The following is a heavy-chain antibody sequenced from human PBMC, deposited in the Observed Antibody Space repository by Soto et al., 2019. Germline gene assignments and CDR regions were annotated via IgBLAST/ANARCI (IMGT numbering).Heavy chain of an antibody. CDR2: INAGNGNT. V-gene: IGHV1-3*01. J-gene: IGHJ5*02. CDR3: ARGDNQVNNWFDP. D-gene: IGHD1-20*01. Sequence: VKVSCKASGYTFTSYAMHWVRQPPGQRLEWMGWINAGNGNTKYSQKFKGRVTITRDTSASTAYMTLSCLRSEDTAVYYCARGDNQVNNWFDPWGQGTLVTVSS. CDR1: GYTFTSYA.